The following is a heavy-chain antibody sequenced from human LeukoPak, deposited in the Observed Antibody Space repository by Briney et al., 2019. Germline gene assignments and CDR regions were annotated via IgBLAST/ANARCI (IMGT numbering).Heavy chain of an antibody. CDR3: ARLPWETSRPPEPDY. V-gene: IGHV1-46*01. D-gene: IGHD1-14*01. Sequence: GASVKVPCKASGGTFSSYAISWVRQAPGQGLEWMGIINPNGGSTNCAQKFQGRVTMTRDTSTSTVYMELRSLRSEDTAVYYCARLPWETSRPPEPDYWGQGTLVTVSS. CDR2: INPNGGST. CDR1: GGTFSSYA. J-gene: IGHJ4*02.